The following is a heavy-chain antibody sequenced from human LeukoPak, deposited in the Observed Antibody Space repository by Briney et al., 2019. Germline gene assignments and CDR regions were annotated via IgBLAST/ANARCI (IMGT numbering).Heavy chain of an antibody. V-gene: IGHV3-33*01. Sequence: GRSLRLFCAASGFTFSLSAMHWVRQAPGKGLEWVAFIWYDGSNKYYADSVKGRFTISRDNSKNTLFLQMNSLRAEDTAVYYCARQEARNWFDPWGQGTLVTVSS. CDR1: GFTFSLSA. CDR3: ARQEARNWFDP. CDR2: IWYDGSNK. J-gene: IGHJ5*02.